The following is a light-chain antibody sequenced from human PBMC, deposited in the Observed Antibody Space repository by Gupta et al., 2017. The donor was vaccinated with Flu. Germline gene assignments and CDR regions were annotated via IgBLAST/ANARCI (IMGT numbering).Light chain of an antibody. CDR2: GAS. V-gene: IGKV3-15*01. J-gene: IGKJ5*01. Sequence: TVMTQSPATLSVSPGERATLPCRASQSVSSNLAWYPQKPGQAPRLLIYGASTRATGIPARFSGSGSGTEFTLTISSLQSEDFAVYYCQQYNNWPPITFGQGTRLEIK. CDR3: QQYNNWPPIT. CDR1: QSVSSN.